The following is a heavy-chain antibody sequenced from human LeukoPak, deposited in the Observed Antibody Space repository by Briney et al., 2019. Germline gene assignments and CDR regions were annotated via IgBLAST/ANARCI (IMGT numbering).Heavy chain of an antibody. CDR2: ISYDGSNK. V-gene: IGHV3-30*18. CDR1: GFTFSGYG. CDR3: AKDRWQWLAYYFDY. J-gene: IGHJ4*02. D-gene: IGHD6-19*01. Sequence: GGSLRLSCAASGFTFSGYGMHWVRQAPGKGLEWVAVISYDGSNKYYADSVKGRFTISRDNSKNTLYLQMNSLRAEDTAVYYCAKDRWQWLAYYFDYWGQGTLVTVSS.